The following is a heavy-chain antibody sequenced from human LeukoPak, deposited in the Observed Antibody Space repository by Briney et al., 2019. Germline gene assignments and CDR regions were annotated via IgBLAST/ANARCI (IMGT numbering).Heavy chain of an antibody. Sequence: PGGSLRLSCAASGFAFTSQAMGWVRQAPGKGLEWVSVISDSGSITYYADPVKGRFTISRDNSKNTLFLQMNSLRAEDMAVYYCAKDARRTSGWYFFDYWGQGTLVTVSS. CDR2: ISDSGSIT. CDR3: AKDARRTSGWYFFDY. CDR1: GFAFTSQA. J-gene: IGHJ4*02. V-gene: IGHV3-23*01. D-gene: IGHD6-19*01.